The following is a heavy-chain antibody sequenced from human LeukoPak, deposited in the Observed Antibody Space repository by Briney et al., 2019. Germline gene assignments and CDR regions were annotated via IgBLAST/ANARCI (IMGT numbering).Heavy chain of an antibody. D-gene: IGHD3-9*01. J-gene: IGHJ5*02. CDR2: IYYSGTT. Sequence: SETLSLTCTVSGGSISTYYWSWIRQPPGEGLEWIGYIYYSGTTNYNPSLKSRVTISVDTSKNQFSLKLSSVTAADTAVYYCATSLRYFDWNHWGQGTLVTVSS. CDR3: ATSLRYFDWNH. CDR1: GGSISTYY. V-gene: IGHV4-59*08.